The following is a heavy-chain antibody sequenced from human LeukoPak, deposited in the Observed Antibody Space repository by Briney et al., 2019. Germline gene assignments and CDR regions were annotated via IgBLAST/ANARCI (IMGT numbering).Heavy chain of an antibody. D-gene: IGHD2-15*01. J-gene: IGHJ4*02. CDR1: GFTLSGFW. V-gene: IGHV3-7*01. CDR2: IKQDGSDK. Sequence: GGSLRLSCAASGFTLSGFWMSWIRQAPGKGLEWVANIKQDGSDKYYVGSVKGRFIISRDNAKNSLYLQMNSLRAEDTAVYYCARGGGNFDSWGQGTLVTVSS. CDR3: ARGGGNFDS.